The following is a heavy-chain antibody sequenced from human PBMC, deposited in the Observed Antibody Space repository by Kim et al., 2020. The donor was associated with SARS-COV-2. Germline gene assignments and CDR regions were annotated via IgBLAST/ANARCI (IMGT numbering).Heavy chain of an antibody. V-gene: IGHV4-4*07. CDR2: IYTSGST. J-gene: IGHJ4*02. CDR1: GGSISSYY. D-gene: IGHD2-2*02. Sequence: SETLSLTCTVSGGSISSYYWSWIRQPAGKGLEWIGRIYTSGSTNYNPSLKSRVTMSVDTSKNQFSLKLSSVTAADTAVYYCARDRYRYCSSTSCYTLFDYWGQGTLVTVSS. CDR3: ARDRYRYCSSTSCYTLFDY.